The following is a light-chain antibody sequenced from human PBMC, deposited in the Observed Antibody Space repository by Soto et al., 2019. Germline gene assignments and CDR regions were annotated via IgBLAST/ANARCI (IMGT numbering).Light chain of an antibody. CDR3: QQSHNWPVT. V-gene: IGKV3-15*01. CDR2: GTS. J-gene: IGKJ3*01. Sequence: EIVMTQSPANLSVSPGAGATLSCRASQSVSTNLAWYQQKPGQAPRLLIYGTSTRATGIPARFSGSGYGTEFSLTISSLQSEDFVVYYCQQSHNWPVTFGPGTKVDFK. CDR1: QSVSTN.